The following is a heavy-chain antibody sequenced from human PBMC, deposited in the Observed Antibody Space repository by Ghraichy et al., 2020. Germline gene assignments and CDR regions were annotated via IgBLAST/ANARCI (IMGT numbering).Heavy chain of an antibody. Sequence: ASVKVSCKVSGYTFTGLSMHWVRQAPGQGLEWMGGFDPEGGETIYAQKFQGRVTMTEDTSTGTAYMELSSLRSEDTAVYYCATQSRRINYYGMDVWGQGTTVTVAS. D-gene: IGHD2-2*01. CDR1: GYTFTGLS. CDR2: FDPEGGET. V-gene: IGHV1-24*01. CDR3: ATQSRRINYYGMDV. J-gene: IGHJ6*02.